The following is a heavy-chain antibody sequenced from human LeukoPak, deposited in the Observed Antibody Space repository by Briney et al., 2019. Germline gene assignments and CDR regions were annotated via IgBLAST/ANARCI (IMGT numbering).Heavy chain of an antibody. CDR1: GGSIRSYC. CDR3: ARGRGETMACYDAFDI. Sequence: SQTLSLICTVSGGSIRSYCWSWIRQPPGKGLEWIGYIYYSGSTNYNPSLKSRVTISVDTSKNQFSLKLSSVTAADTAVYYCARGRGETMACYDAFDIWDQGTMVTVSS. D-gene: IGHD4/OR15-4a*01. J-gene: IGHJ3*02. CDR2: IYYSGST. V-gene: IGHV4-59*01.